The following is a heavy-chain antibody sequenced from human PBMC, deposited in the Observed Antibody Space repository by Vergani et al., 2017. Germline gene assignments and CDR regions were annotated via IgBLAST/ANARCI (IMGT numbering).Heavy chain of an antibody. CDR2: SSGSGGST. Sequence: EVQLLESGGGLVQPGGSLRLSCAASGFTFSSYAMSWVRQAPGKGLEWVSASSGSGGSTYYADSVKGRFTISRDNSKNTLYLQMNSLRAEDTAVYYCARSRCGGDCYYYYYYYMDVWGKGTTVTVSS. V-gene: IGHV3-23*01. J-gene: IGHJ6*03. D-gene: IGHD2-21*02. CDR3: ARSRCGGDCYYYYYYYMDV. CDR1: GFTFSSYA.